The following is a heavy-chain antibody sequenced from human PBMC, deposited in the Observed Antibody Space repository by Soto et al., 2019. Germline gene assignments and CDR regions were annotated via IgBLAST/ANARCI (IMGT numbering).Heavy chain of an antibody. CDR3: ARGVWDYSNTWYEF. CDR2: ISPFNGNT. V-gene: IGHV1-18*04. D-gene: IGHD6-13*01. Sequence: QVQLVQSGVELKKPGASVRVSCRASGYTFSTYGLSWVRQAPGQGLEWMGWISPFNGNTNFPQQFQGRVTLTTDTSTRTAYMELRSLTSDDTAMYYCARGVWDYSNTWYEFWGQGTLVTVSS. CDR1: GYTFSTYG. J-gene: IGHJ4*02.